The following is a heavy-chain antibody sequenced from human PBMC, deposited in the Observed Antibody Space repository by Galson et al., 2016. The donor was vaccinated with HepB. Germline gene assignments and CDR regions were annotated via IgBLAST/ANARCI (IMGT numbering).Heavy chain of an antibody. CDR1: GFTFSRYV. D-gene: IGHD2-15*01. Sequence: SLRLSCAVSGFTFSRYVMYWVRQAPGKGLEWVAVLSYGGSNEYYADSVKGRFTTSRDNSKNSLYLQMNSLRGEDTAVYYCASEILGHCSGGSCYTGDHWGQGTLVTVSS. V-gene: IGHV3-30-3*01. CDR2: LSYGGSNE. CDR3: ASEILGHCSGGSCYTGDH. J-gene: IGHJ4*02.